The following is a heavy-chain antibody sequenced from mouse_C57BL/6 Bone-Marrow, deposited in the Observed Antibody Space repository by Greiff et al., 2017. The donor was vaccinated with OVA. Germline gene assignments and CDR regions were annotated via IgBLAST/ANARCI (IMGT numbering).Heavy chain of an antibody. J-gene: IGHJ1*03. Sequence: QVQLQQPGAELVRPGSSVKLSCKASGYTFTSYWMHWVKQRPIQGLEWIGNIDPSDSETHYNQKFKDKATLTVDKSSSTAYMQLSSLTSEDSAVYYGASGPYYYGSSHWYFDVWGTGTTVTVSS. D-gene: IGHD1-1*01. CDR1: GYTFTSYW. CDR3: ASGPYYYGSSHWYFDV. CDR2: IDPSDSET. V-gene: IGHV1-52*01.